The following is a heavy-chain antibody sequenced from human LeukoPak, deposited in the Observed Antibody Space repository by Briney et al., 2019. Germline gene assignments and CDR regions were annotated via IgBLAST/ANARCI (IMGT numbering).Heavy chain of an antibody. Sequence: GGSLRLSCAASGFTFSSYSMNWVRQAPGKGLEWVSSISSSSSYIYYADSVKGRFTISRGNAKNSLYLQMNSLRAEDTAVYYCARSLSMVLPFDYWGQGTLVTVSS. V-gene: IGHV3-21*01. CDR1: GFTFSSYS. CDR3: ARSLSMVLPFDY. J-gene: IGHJ4*02. CDR2: ISSSSSYI. D-gene: IGHD3-10*01.